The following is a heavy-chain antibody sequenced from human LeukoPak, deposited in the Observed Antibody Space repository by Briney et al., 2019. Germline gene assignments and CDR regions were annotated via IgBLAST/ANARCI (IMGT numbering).Heavy chain of an antibody. CDR2: VKQDGSDK. J-gene: IGHJ3*01. CDR1: GFTFSSSW. V-gene: IGHV3-7*01. Sequence: GGSLRLSCAASGFTFSSSWMSWVRQAPGKGLEWVASVKQDGSDKYYVDSVKGRFTISRDNARNSLYLQMNSLRAEDTAFYYCARSRWELLGTGAFDLWGQGAWSPSLQ. CDR3: ARSRWELLGTGAFDL. D-gene: IGHD1-26*01.